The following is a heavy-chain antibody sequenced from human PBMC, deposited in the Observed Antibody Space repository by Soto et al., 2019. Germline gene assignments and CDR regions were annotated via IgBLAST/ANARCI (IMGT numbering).Heavy chain of an antibody. CDR3: ARYISNYGMDV. Sequence: GGSLRLSCAASGFTLSGFDIHWVRQASGEGLEWVGRIKTKVENYATALAASVKGRFTISRDDAKNAAYLQMNSLRAEDTAVYYCARYISNYGMDVWGQGTTVTVSS. J-gene: IGHJ6*02. CDR1: GFTLSGFD. CDR2: IKTKVENYAT. V-gene: IGHV3-73*01.